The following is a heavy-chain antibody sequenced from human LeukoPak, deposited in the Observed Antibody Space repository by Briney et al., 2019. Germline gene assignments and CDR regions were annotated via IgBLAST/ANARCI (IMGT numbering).Heavy chain of an antibody. Sequence: GGSLRLSCAASGFTFSSYGMHWVRQAPGKGLEWVAVISYDGSNKYYADSVKGRFTISRDNSKNTLYLQMNSLRAEDAAVYYCARSPHSSGWQVPGYFQHWGQGTLVTVSS. V-gene: IGHV3-30*03. CDR2: ISYDGSNK. CDR3: ARSPHSSGWQVPGYFQH. D-gene: IGHD6-19*01. J-gene: IGHJ1*01. CDR1: GFTFSSYG.